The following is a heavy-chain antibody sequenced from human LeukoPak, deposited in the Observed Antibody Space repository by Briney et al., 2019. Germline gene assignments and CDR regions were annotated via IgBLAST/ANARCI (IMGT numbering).Heavy chain of an antibody. Sequence: PGGSLRLSCAASGFTFSDYYMSWIRRAPGKGLEWVSYISSSGSTIYYADSVKGRFTISRDNAKNSLYLQMNSLRAEDTAVYYCARDGADVLRYFDWLYGYFDYWGQGTLVTVSS. J-gene: IGHJ4*02. V-gene: IGHV3-11*04. CDR3: ARDGADVLRYFDWLYGYFDY. CDR2: ISSSGSTI. D-gene: IGHD3-9*01. CDR1: GFTFSDYY.